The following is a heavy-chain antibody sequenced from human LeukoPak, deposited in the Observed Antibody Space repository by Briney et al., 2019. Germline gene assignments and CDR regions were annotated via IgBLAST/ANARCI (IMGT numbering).Heavy chain of an antibody. V-gene: IGHV3-48*04. Sequence: PTGGSLRLPCEFSGIIFSTYAMNWVRQAPGKGLEWISYISGSSSGSTSIIHYAASVKGRFTISRDNDKNSLHLKMDSLSAEDTAVYYCARDFWSGYYTEDWGQGALVIVSS. CDR1: GIIFSTYA. J-gene: IGHJ4*02. CDR2: ISGSSSGSTSII. D-gene: IGHD3-3*01. CDR3: ARDFWSGYYTED.